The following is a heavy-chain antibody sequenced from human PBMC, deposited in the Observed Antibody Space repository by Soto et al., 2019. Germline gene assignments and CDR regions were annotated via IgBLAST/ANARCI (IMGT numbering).Heavy chain of an antibody. Sequence: QVQLVQSGAEVKKPGSSVKVSCKASGGTFSSYAISWVRQAPGQGLEWMGGIIPIFGTANYAQKFQGRVKIPADESTSTAYMELSSLRSEDTAVYYCARGALGDYVDWYFDLWGRGTLVTVSS. CDR3: ARGALGDYVDWYFDL. V-gene: IGHV1-69*12. J-gene: IGHJ2*01. CDR2: IIPIFGTA. D-gene: IGHD4-17*01. CDR1: GGTFSSYA.